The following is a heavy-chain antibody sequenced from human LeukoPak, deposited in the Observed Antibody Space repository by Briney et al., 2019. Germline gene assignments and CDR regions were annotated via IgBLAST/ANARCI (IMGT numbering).Heavy chain of an antibody. CDR2: ISYSGST. CDR1: GGXISSNSYY. Sequence: SETLSLACTVSGGXISSNSYYWGWIRQPPGKGLEWIGSISYSGSTYYNPSLKSRVTISVDTSKNQFSLHLNSVTPEDTAVYYCARDPPWLMDAFDLWGQGTMVTVSS. J-gene: IGHJ3*01. V-gene: IGHV4-39*02. D-gene: IGHD5-12*01. CDR3: ARDPPWLMDAFDL.